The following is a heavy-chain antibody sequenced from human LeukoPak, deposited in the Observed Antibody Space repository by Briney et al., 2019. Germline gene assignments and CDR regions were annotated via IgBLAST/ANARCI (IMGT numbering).Heavy chain of an antibody. CDR3: ARRGWSLRFWPL. J-gene: IGHJ4*02. V-gene: IGHV4-34*01. CDR2: INHSGSI. D-gene: IGHD3-3*01. CDR1: GGSFSGYY. Sequence: SETLSLTCAVYGGSFSGYYWSWIRQPPGKGLEWIGEINHSGSITYNPSLKSRVTISLDTSKNQFSLKLSSVTAADTAVYYCARRGWSLRFWPLWGQGTLVTVSS.